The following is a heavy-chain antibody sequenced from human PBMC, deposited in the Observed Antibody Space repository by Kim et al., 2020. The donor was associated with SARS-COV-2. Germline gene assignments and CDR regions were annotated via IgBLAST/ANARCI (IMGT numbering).Heavy chain of an antibody. J-gene: IGHJ4*02. Sequence: TNSTPPLKSRVTISVDTSKTQFSLKLRSVTAADTAVYYCARHRGGYYFDYWGQGTLVTVSS. CDR3: ARHRGGYYFDY. D-gene: IGHD3-10*01. CDR2: T. V-gene: IGHV4-59*08.